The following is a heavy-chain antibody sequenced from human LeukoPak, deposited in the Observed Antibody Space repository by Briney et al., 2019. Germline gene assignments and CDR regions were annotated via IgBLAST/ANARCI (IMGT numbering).Heavy chain of an antibody. CDR1: GFTFSSYW. CDR2: INSDGSST. Sequence: GGSLRLSCAASGFTFSSYWMHWVRQAPGKGLVWVSRINSDGSSTRYADSVKGRFTISRDNAKNTVYLQLNSLRAEDTAVYYCARDLGYCDIISCSYHYYGMDVWGQGTTVTASS. CDR3: ARDLGYCDIISCSYHYYGMDV. D-gene: IGHD2-15*01. V-gene: IGHV3-74*01. J-gene: IGHJ6*02.